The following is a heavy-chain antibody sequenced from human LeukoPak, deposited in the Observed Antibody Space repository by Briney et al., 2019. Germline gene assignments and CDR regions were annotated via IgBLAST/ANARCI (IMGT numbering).Heavy chain of an antibody. CDR3: AKWRPVGHYFDY. D-gene: IGHD1-26*01. J-gene: IGHJ4*02. Sequence: PGGSLRLSCAASGVTFSSYAMNWVRQAPGKGLEWVSVISGSGGSTYYADSVKGRFTISRDNSKNTLYLQMNSLRAEDTAVYYCAKWRPVGHYFDYWGQGTLVTVSS. CDR1: GVTFSSYA. CDR2: ISGSGGST. V-gene: IGHV3-23*01.